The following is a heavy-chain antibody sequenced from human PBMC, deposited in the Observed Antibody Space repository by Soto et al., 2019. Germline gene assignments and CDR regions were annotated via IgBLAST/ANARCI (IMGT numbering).Heavy chain of an antibody. D-gene: IGHD5-12*01. V-gene: IGHV3-30-3*01. CDR2: ISYDGSNK. J-gene: IGHJ6*02. CDR1: GFTFSSYA. Sequence: GGSLRLSCAASGFTFSSYAMHWVRQAPGKGLEWVAVISYDGSNKYYADSVKGRFTISRDNSKNTLYLQMNSLRAEDTAVYYCARDRGSGYDSIYYYYGMDVWGQGTTVTVSS. CDR3: ARDRGSGYDSIYYYYGMDV.